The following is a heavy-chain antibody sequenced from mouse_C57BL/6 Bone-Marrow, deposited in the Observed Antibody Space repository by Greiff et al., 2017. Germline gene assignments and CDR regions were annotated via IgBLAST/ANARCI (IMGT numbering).Heavy chain of an antibody. CDR2: INPNNGGT. J-gene: IGHJ3*01. V-gene: IGHV1-26*01. Sequence: EVQLQQSGPELVKPGASVKISCKASGYTFTDYYMNWVKQSHGKSLEWIGDINPNNGGTSYNQKFKGKATLTVDKSSSTAYMELRSLTSEDSAVYYCARESYDYDVAWFAYWGQGTLVTVSA. CDR3: ARESYDYDVAWFAY. D-gene: IGHD2-4*01. CDR1: GYTFTDYY.